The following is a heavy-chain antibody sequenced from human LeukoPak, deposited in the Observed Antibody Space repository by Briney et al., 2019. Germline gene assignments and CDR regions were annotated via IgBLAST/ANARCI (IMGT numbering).Heavy chain of an antibody. CDR3: AKDFQNSNYYYYGMDV. CDR1: GFTFDDYA. D-gene: IGHD4-11*01. Sequence: GGSLRLSCAASGFTFDDYAMHWVRQAPGKGLEWVSGISWNSGSIGYADSVKGRFTISRDNAKSSLYLQMNSLRAEDTALYYCAKDFQNSNYYYYGMDVWGQGTTVTVSS. J-gene: IGHJ6*02. CDR2: ISWNSGSI. V-gene: IGHV3-9*01.